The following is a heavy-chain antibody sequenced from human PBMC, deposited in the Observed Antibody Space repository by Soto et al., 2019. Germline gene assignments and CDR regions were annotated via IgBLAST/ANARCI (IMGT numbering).Heavy chain of an antibody. V-gene: IGHV2-70*01. Sequence: VSGPALVNPKQTFILTCAFSGFSLSRKGMSVSWIRQPPGKALEFLALIDWEEEKFYSPSLRTRLTVSKDTSKSQVVLTLTNVDPVDTATYYCTRSNNWNYEYYFDYWGQGTLVTVSS. CDR3: TRSNNWNYEYYFDY. D-gene: IGHD1-7*01. CDR1: GFSLSRKGMS. CDR2: IDWEEEK. J-gene: IGHJ4*02.